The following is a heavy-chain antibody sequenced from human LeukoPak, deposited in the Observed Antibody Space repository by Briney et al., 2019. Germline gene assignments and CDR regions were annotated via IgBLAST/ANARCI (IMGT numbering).Heavy chain of an antibody. Sequence: PGGSLRLSCAASGFTFSSYEVNWVRQAPGKGLEWVSYISSSGSTIYYADSVKGRFTISRDNAKNSLYLQMNSLRAEDTAVYYCARDRFVVVPAASAYYYGMDVWGQGTTVTVSS. CDR3: ARDRFVVVPAASAYYYGMDV. J-gene: IGHJ6*02. CDR2: ISSSGSTI. CDR1: GFTFSSYE. D-gene: IGHD2-2*01. V-gene: IGHV3-48*03.